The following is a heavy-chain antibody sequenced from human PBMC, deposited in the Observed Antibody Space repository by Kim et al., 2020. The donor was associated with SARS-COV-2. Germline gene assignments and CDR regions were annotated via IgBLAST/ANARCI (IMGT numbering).Heavy chain of an antibody. Sequence: GGSLRLSCAASGFTVSSNYMSWVRQAPGKGLEWVSVIYSGGSTYYADSVKGRFTISRDNSKNTLYLQMNSLRAEDTAVYYCARDLPAAADRQVGLWFGELSGPYGMDVWGQGTTVTVSS. CDR3: ARDLPAAADRQVGLWFGELSGPYGMDV. D-gene: IGHD3-10*01. V-gene: IGHV3-53*01. CDR1: GFTVSSNY. CDR2: IYSGGST. J-gene: IGHJ6*02.